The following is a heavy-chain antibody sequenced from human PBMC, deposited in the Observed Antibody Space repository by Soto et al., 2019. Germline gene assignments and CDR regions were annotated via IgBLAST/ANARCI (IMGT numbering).Heavy chain of an antibody. J-gene: IGHJ4*02. CDR1: GGSISSDSFY. D-gene: IGHD2-2*01. CDR2: VYYSGST. V-gene: IGHV4-31*03. CDR3: ARAEVKRGRPHCGSTSCVYYFDS. Sequence: QVQLQESGPGLVKPSQTLSLTCTVSGGSISSDSFYWNWIRQHPGKGLEWIGYVYYSGSTYYNPSLTSRVTMSVDMSKNQFSLNLKSVTAADTAVYSCARAEVKRGRPHCGSTSCVYYFDSWGQGTLVSVSS.